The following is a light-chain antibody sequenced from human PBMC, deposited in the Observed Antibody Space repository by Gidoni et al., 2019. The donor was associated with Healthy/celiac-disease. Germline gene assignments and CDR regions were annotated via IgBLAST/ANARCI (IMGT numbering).Light chain of an antibody. CDR3: SSYTSSSTLGV. CDR1: SSDVGGYNY. J-gene: IGLJ3*02. CDR2: EVS. Sequence: HSALTQPASVSGSPGPSITISCTGTSSDVGGYNYVSWYQQHPGKAPKLMIYEVSNRPSGVSNRFSGSKSGNTASLTISGLQAEDEADYYCSSYTSSSTLGVFGGGTKLTVL. V-gene: IGLV2-14*01.